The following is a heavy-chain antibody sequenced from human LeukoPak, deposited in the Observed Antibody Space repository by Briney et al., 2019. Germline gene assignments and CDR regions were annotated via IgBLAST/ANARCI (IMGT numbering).Heavy chain of an antibody. V-gene: IGHV3-23*01. CDR1: GFTFSSYW. CDR2: ISGSGGST. D-gene: IGHD3-10*01. CDR3: AGRGSGSYFDY. Sequence: PGGSLRLSCAASGFTFSSYWMHWVRQVPGKGLEWVSAISGSGGSTYYADSVKGRFTISRDNSKNTLYLQMNSLRAEDTAVYYCAGRGSGSYFDYWGQGTLVTVSS. J-gene: IGHJ4*02.